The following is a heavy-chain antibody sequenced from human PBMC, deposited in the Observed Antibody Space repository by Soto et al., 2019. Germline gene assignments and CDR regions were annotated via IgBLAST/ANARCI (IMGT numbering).Heavy chain of an antibody. CDR3: VRDTAYCSGGTCYSSHGMDV. Sequence: GGSLRLSCAASGFTFSSYAMHWVRQAPGKGLEWVAVISYDGRNKYYVDSVKGRFTISRDNSKNTLYLEMNSLRVEDTAVYYCVRDTAYCSGGTCYSSHGMDVWGQGTTVTVSS. CDR2: ISYDGRNK. V-gene: IGHV3-30*04. D-gene: IGHD2-15*01. CDR1: GFTFSSYA. J-gene: IGHJ6*02.